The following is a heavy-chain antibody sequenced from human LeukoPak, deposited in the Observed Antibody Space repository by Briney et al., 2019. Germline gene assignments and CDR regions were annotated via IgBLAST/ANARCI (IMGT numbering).Heavy chain of an antibody. V-gene: IGHV4-59*12. D-gene: IGHD3-22*01. CDR1: GGSISSYY. J-gene: IGHJ6*03. CDR2: IYYSGST. CDR3: TRAASSGPLFTYHMDV. Sequence: SETLSLTCTVSGGSISSYYWSWIRQPPGKGLEWIGYIYYSGSTNYNPSLKSRATISVDTSKNQFSLKLTSVTAADTAVYYCTRAASSGPLFTYHMDVWGKGTTVTVSS.